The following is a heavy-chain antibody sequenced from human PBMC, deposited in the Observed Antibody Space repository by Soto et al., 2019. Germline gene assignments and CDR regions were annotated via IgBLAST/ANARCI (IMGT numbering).Heavy chain of an antibody. V-gene: IGHV1-69*13. J-gene: IGHJ6*02. CDR2: IIPIFGTA. D-gene: IGHD5-12*01. CDR3: ARAVDIVATISSGMDV. Sequence: SVKVSCKASGGTFSSYAISWVRQAPGQGLEWMGGIIPIFGTANYAQKFQGRVTITADESTGTAYMELSSLRSEDTAVYYCARAVDIVATISSGMDVWGQGTTVTVSS. CDR1: GGTFSSYA.